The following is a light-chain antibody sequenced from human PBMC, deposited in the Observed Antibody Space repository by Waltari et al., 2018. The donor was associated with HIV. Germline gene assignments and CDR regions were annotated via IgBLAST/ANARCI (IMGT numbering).Light chain of an antibody. CDR3: SSYTSSNTLYV. CDR2: DVN. J-gene: IGLJ1*01. V-gene: IGLV2-14*03. CDR1: SSDVGGFNY. Sequence: QSALTQPASVSGSPGQSITISCTGTSSDVGGFNYVSWYQQHPGKAPKLMIYDVNNRPSGISNRFSCSKSGNTASLTISGLQAEDEADYYCSSYTSSNTLYVFGTGTKVTVL.